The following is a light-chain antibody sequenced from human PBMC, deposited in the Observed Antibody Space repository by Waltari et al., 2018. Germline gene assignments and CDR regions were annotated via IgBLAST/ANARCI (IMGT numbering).Light chain of an antibody. V-gene: IGKV1-5*03. Sequence: DIQMTQSPSTLTASVGDRVTFTCRASQSFSGRLAWYQQKPGKAPKLLIYEASILESGVPSRFSGSGSGTEFTLTISSLQPDNFATYYCQQCNDYPLTFGGGTKVEI. CDR3: QQCNDYPLT. J-gene: IGKJ4*01. CDR2: EAS. CDR1: QSFSGR.